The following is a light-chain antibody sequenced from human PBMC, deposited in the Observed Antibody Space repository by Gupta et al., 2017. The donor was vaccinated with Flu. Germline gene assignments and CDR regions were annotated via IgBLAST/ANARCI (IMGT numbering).Light chain of an antibody. J-gene: IGKJ4*01. CDR3: QQYNNWPPLT. CDR2: GTS. V-gene: IGKV3-15*01. CDR1: QSVSSN. Sequence: EIVMTQSPATLSVSPGERATLSCRASQSVSSNLAWYQQKPGQAPRLLIYGTSTRATGIPARFSGGGSGTEFTLTINNLQSEDFAVYYCQQYNNWPPLTFGGGTRVEIK.